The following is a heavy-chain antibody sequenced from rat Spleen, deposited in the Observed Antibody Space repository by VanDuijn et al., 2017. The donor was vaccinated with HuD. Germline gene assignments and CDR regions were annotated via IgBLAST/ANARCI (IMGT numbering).Heavy chain of an antibody. D-gene: IGHD1-11*01. Sequence: EVQLVESGGGLVQPGRSLKFSCAASGFTFSNYGMAWVRQTPTKGLEWVAYISPSGGSTYYPDSVKGRFTISRNNAKSTLYLQMDSLGSEDTATYYCARRHYGYTDYFDYWGQGVMVTVSS. V-gene: IGHV5S13*01. CDR3: ARRHYGYTDYFDY. CDR1: GFTFSNYG. J-gene: IGHJ2*01. CDR2: ISPSGGST.